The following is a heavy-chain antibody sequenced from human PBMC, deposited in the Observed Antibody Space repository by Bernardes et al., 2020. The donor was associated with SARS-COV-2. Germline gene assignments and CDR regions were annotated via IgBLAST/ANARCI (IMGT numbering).Heavy chain of an antibody. J-gene: IGHJ4*02. CDR1: GFTVSSNY. D-gene: IGHD1-26*01. V-gene: IGHV3-53*01. CDR2: IYSGGST. Sequence: GGSLRLSCAASGFTVSSNYMSWVRQAPGKGLEWVSVIYSGGSTYYADSVKGRFTISRDNSKNTLYLQMNSLRAEDTAVYYCARGDPWEPTTDYWGQGTLVTVSS. CDR3: ARGDPWEPTTDY.